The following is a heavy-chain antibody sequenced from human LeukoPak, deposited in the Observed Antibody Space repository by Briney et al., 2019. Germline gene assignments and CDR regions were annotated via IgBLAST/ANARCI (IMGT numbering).Heavy chain of an antibody. D-gene: IGHD2-21*01. V-gene: IGHV3-23*01. J-gene: IGHJ4*02. CDR3: ARVMVVRKWFQRPGYYFDY. Sequence: GGTLRLSCAASGFTFSSYGMSWVRQAPGKGLEWVSAISGSGGSTYYADSVKGRFTISRDNSKNTLYLQMNSLRAEDTAVYYCARVMVVRKWFQRPGYYFDYWGQGTLVTVSS. CDR2: ISGSGGST. CDR1: GFTFSSYG.